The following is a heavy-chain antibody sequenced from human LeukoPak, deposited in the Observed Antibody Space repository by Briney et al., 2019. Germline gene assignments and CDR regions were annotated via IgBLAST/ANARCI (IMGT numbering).Heavy chain of an antibody. CDR1: GGSISSYY. CDR2: VSHSGAT. D-gene: IGHD2-21*02. CDR3: ARSMVTTDRNFDH. V-gene: IGHV4-59*12. Sequence: SETLSLTCTVSGGSISSYYWSWIRQPPGRGPEWIATVSHSGATQYNPSLTSRVAISLDTSKNLFSLSLNSVTAADTAVFYCARSMVTTDRNFDHWGQGTLVTVSS. J-gene: IGHJ4*02.